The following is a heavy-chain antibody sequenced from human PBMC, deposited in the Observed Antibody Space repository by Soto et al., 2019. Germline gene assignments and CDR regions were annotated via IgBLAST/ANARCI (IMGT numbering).Heavy chain of an antibody. CDR2: ISGTGGNT. CDR1: GFRFSRSA. Sequence: GGSLRLSCVASGFRFSRSAMGWIRQPPGRGLDWVSAISGTGGNTYFADSVEGRFVISRDNSKNTLYLQMNSLRAEDTAVYYCAKVSIDRYNGFDAWGQGTTVTVSS. CDR3: AKVSIDRYNGFDA. V-gene: IGHV3-23*01. J-gene: IGHJ6*02. D-gene: IGHD2-8*01.